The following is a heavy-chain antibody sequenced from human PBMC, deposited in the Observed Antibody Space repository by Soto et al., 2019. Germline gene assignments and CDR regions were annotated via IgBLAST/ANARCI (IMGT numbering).Heavy chain of an antibody. Sequence: EVQLLESGGGLVQPGGSLRLSCAASGFTFSSSAMSWVRQAPGKGPEWVSAISESGDNTFSADSVKGRFTISRDNTKNTLYLQMNSVRAEDTALYICAKGGYKYGLDPWGQGTLVSVSS. V-gene: IGHV3-23*01. CDR3: AKGGYKYGLDP. CDR1: GFTFSSSA. D-gene: IGHD5-18*01. J-gene: IGHJ5*02. CDR2: ISESGDNT.